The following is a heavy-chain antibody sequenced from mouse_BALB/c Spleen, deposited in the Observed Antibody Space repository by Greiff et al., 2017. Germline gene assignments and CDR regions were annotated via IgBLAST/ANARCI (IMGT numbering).Heavy chain of an antibody. CDR1: GYTFTSYW. V-gene: IGHV1-69*02. CDR2: IYPSDSYT. CDR3: TRLTTVVEN. J-gene: IGHJ2*01. Sequence: QVQLQQPGAELVRPGASVKLSCKASGYTFTSYWINWVKQRPGQGLEWIGNIYPSDSYTNYNQKFKDKATLTVDKSSSTAYMRLSSPTSEDSAVYYCTRLTTVVENWGQGTTLTVSS. D-gene: IGHD1-1*01.